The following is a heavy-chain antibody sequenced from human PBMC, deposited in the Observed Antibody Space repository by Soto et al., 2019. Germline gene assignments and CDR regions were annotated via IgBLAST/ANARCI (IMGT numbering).Heavy chain of an antibody. CDR2: ISSSSSYI. CDR1: GFTFSSYS. D-gene: IGHD4-17*01. Sequence: GGSLRLSCAASGFTFSSYSMNWVRQAPGKGLEWVSSISSSSSYIYYADSVKGRFTISRDNAKNSLYLQMNSLRAEDTAVYYCARVTTVVTRRWFDPWGQGTLVTVSS. V-gene: IGHV3-21*01. CDR3: ARVTTVVTRRWFDP. J-gene: IGHJ5*02.